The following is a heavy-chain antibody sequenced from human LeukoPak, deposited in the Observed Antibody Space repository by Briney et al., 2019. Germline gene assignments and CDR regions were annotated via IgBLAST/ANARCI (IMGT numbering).Heavy chain of an antibody. J-gene: IGHJ3*02. CDR1: GFTFSSYS. V-gene: IGHV3-21*01. CDR3: ARLSSWVFEI. D-gene: IGHD3-16*01. Sequence: GGSLRLSCAASGFTFSSYSMYWVRRAPGKGLEWVSSISSSSSYIYYADSVKGRFTISRDNAKNSLYLQMNSLRAEDTAVYFCARLSSWVFEIWGQGTMVTVSS. CDR2: ISSSSSYI.